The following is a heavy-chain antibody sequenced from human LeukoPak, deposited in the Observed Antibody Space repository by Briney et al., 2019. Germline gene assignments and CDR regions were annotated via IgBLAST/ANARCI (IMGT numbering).Heavy chain of an antibody. Sequence: GGSLRLSCAASGFTFSSYSMNWVRQAPGKGLEWVSSISSSSSYIYYADSVKGRFTISRDNAKNSLYLQMNSLRAEDTAVYYCAPTITMIVVVPTGMDVWGQGTTVTVSS. CDR3: APTITMIVVVPTGMDV. CDR2: ISSSSSYI. CDR1: GFTFSSYS. J-gene: IGHJ6*02. D-gene: IGHD3-22*01. V-gene: IGHV3-21*01.